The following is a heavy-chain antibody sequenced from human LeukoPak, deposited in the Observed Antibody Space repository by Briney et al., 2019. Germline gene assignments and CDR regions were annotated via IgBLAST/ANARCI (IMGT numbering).Heavy chain of an antibody. CDR2: IYTSGST. J-gene: IGHJ3*02. CDR1: GGSISSGSYY. Sequence: SETLSLTCTVSGGSISSGSYYWSWIRQPAGKGLEWIGRIYTSGSTNYNPSLKSRVTISVDTSKNQFSLKLSSVTAADTAVYYCARELVGATFDIWGQGTMVTVSS. CDR3: ARELVGATFDI. V-gene: IGHV4-61*02. D-gene: IGHD1-26*01.